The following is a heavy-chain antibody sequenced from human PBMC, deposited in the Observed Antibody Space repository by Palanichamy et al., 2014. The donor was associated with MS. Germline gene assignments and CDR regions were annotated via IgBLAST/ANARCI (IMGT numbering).Heavy chain of an antibody. J-gene: IGHJ4*02. CDR3: TTPVTTPRGVIPF. CDR1: GFTFDSAS. V-gene: IGHV3-73*02. CDR2: IGSKDKDYAT. D-gene: IGHD3-10*01. Sequence: DVQLVESGGRTWSSRGGSLRVSCAASGFTFDSASMNWVRQAPGKGLEWVGRIGSKDKDYATKYAESLKGRFTISRDDSKNMVYLQMNSLRTDDTAVYYCTTPVTTPRGVIPFWGQGTLVTVSS.